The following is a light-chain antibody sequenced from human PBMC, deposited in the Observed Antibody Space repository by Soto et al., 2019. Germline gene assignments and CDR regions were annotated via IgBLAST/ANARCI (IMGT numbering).Light chain of an antibody. V-gene: IGKV1-39*01. CDR2: DAS. CDR3: QHSYSNFPIT. Sequence: DIQVTQSPSSLSASVGDRVTISCRASQSISGYLNWYQQKPGKAPNLLIFDASSLQSGVPSRFSGRGSGADYTLTLSSLQPEDFANYFCQHSYSNFPITFGQGTRLEIK. CDR1: QSISGY. J-gene: IGKJ5*01.